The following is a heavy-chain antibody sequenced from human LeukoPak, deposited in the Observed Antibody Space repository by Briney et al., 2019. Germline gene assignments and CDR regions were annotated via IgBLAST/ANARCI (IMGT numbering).Heavy chain of an antibody. CDR2: INPSGGST. Sequence: ASVKVSCKASGYTFTSYYMHWVRQAPGQGLEWMGIINPSGGSTTYAQKFQGRVTMTRDTSTNTVYMELSSLRSEDTAVFYCARGGSLAAAPHRYYFDYWGQGTPVTVSS. CDR3: ARGGSLAAAPHRYYFDY. J-gene: IGHJ4*02. V-gene: IGHV1-46*01. CDR1: GYTFTSYY. D-gene: IGHD6-19*01.